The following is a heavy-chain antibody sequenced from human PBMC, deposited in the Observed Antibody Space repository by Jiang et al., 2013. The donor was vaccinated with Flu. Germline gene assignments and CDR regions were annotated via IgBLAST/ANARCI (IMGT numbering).Heavy chain of an antibody. D-gene: IGHD6-13*01. V-gene: IGHV4-39*01. CDR2: IYYSGST. CDR1: GGSISSSSYY. Sequence: SDSGLVKPSETLSLTCTVSGGSISSSSYYWGWIRQPPGKGLEWIGSIYYSGSTYYNPSLKSRVTISVDTSKNQFSLKLSSVTAADTAVYYCASNLPAAAGLNWFDPWGQGTLVTVSS. J-gene: IGHJ5*02. CDR3: ASNLPAAAGLNWFDP.